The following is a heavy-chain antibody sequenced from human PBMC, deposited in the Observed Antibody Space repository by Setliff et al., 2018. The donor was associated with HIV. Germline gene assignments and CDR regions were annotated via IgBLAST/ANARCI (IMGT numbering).Heavy chain of an antibody. J-gene: IGHJ4*02. CDR2: INGNTNT. CDR1: NGSLGAHF. V-gene: IGHV4-34*01. Sequence: SETLSLTCAVYNGSLGAHFWTWIRQPPGKGLEWIGNINGNTNTNYNPSLQSRVSMSMDTSKSQFSLKLRSVTAADTALYYCGSHLVVSTGGVFDYWGQGNLVTVSS. D-gene: IGHD4-17*01. CDR3: GSHLVVSTGGVFDY.